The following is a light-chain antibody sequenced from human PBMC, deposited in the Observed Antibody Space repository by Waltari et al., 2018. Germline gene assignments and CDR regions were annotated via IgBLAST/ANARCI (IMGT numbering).Light chain of an antibody. CDR1: NIGGKS. V-gene: IGLV3-21*02. CDR3: QVWESRSDLVV. Sequence: SYVLTQPPSVSVAPGQTARITCGGNNIGGKSVHWYQQRPGQAPVLVVDDDSDRPSGSPERFSGANSGNTATLTVSRVGAGDEADYFCQVWESRSDLVVFGGGTKLTVL. CDR2: DDS. J-gene: IGLJ2*01.